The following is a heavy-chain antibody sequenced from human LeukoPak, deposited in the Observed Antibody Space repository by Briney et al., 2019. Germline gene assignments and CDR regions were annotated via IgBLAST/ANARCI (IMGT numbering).Heavy chain of an antibody. CDR2: ITGSGGST. J-gene: IGHJ4*02. V-gene: IGHV3-23*01. CDR1: GFTFSNYG. D-gene: IGHD1-1*01. Sequence: TGGSLRLSCVASGFTFSNYGMSWVRQAPGKGLEWVSGITGSGGSTYYADSVRGRFTISRDNSKNTLNLRMNRLRVEDSAVYYCVKLRTGTASSFDLWGQGTLVTVS. CDR3: VKLRTGTASSFDL.